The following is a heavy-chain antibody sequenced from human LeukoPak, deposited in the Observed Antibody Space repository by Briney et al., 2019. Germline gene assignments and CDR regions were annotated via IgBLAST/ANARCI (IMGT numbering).Heavy chain of an antibody. Sequence: SETLSLTCTVSGASISSGGYYWSWIRQQPGKGLEWIGYSHYSGTTYYNTSLKSRVAISVDTSKNQFSLKLSSVTAVDTAVYYCARDGPTSVLWGQGTLVTVSS. J-gene: IGHJ4*02. D-gene: IGHD1-1*01. CDR2: SHYSGTT. V-gene: IGHV4-31*03. CDR3: ARDGPTSVL. CDR1: GASISSGGYY.